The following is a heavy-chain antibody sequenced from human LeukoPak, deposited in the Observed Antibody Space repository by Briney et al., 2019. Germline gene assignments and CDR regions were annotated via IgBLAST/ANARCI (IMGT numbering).Heavy chain of an antibody. CDR1: GYSFTTSW. Sequence: GESLKISCKGSGYSFTTSWIGWVRQMPGKGLEWMGIIYPGDFDTRYSPSFQGQVTISADKSINTAYLQWSSLRASDTAMYYCAKPGHQWGRVDVWGKGTTVTVSS. D-gene: IGHD1-26*01. V-gene: IGHV5-51*01. CDR2: IYPGDFDT. J-gene: IGHJ6*04. CDR3: AKPGHQWGRVDV.